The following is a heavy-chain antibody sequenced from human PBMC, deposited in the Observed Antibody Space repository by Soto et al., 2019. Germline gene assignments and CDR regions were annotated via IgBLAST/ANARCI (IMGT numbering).Heavy chain of an antibody. Sequence: QVQLQESGPGLVKPSQTLSLTCTVSGGSISSGGYYWSWIRQHPGKGLEWIGYIYYSGSTYYNPSRKSRVTISVDTSKNQFSLKLSSVTAADTAVYYCARDPENGDILTGSDWYFALWGRGTLVTVSS. CDR3: ARDPENGDILTGSDWYFAL. CDR1: GGSISSGGYY. D-gene: IGHD3-9*01. V-gene: IGHV4-31*03. CDR2: IYYSGST. J-gene: IGHJ2*01.